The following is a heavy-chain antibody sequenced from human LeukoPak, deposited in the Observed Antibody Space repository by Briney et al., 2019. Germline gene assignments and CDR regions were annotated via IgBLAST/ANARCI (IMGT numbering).Heavy chain of an antibody. CDR1: GGSFSGYY. J-gene: IGHJ4*02. CDR3: ARGPHYPELYYYGSGSQSYYFDY. D-gene: IGHD3-10*01. V-gene: IGHV4-34*01. Sequence: KPSETLSLTCAVYGGSFSGYYWSWIGQPPGKGLEWIGEINHSGSTNYNPSLKSRVTISVDTYKNQFSLKLSSVTAADTAVYYCARGPHYPELYYYGSGSQSYYFDYWGQGTLVTVSS. CDR2: INHSGST.